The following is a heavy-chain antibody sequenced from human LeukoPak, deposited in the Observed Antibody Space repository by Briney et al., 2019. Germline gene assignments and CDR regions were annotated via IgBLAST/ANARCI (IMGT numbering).Heavy chain of an antibody. J-gene: IGHJ5*02. CDR1: GGSFSGYY. Sequence: PSETLSLTCAVYGGSFSGYYWSWIRQPPGKGLEWIGRIYTSGNTNYNPSLKSRATMSIDTSKNQFSLKLSSVTAADTAVYYCARESRTVTADGRWFDPWGQGTLVTVSS. CDR2: IYTSGNT. CDR3: ARESRTVTADGRWFDP. V-gene: IGHV4-59*10. D-gene: IGHD2-21*02.